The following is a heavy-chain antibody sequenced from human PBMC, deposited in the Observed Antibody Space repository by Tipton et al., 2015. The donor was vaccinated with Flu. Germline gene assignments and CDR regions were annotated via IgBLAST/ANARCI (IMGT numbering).Heavy chain of an antibody. V-gene: IGHV1-18*01. J-gene: IGHJ2*01. Sequence: QLVQSGAEVKKPGASVKVSCKASGYTFSSYGISWVRQGPGQGLEWMGWISVYNGKTNYAQNFQGRVTMTTDTLTNTAYMDLRNLKADDTAVYYCARGRGTVGYCGGGGCYRFFELRGRGTLVTVSS. CDR1: GYTFSSYG. CDR3: ARGRGTVGYCGGGGCYRFFEL. CDR2: ISVYNGKT. D-gene: IGHD2-15*01.